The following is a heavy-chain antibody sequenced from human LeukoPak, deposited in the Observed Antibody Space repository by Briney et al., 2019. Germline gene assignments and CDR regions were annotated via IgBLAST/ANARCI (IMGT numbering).Heavy chain of an antibody. V-gene: IGHV3-23*01. CDR1: GFTFSSYA. CDR2: IRGSGGST. J-gene: IGHJ4*02. CDR3: AKGGYTYYYDSSGYEFDY. D-gene: IGHD3-22*01. Sequence: PGGSLRLSCAASGFTFSSYAMSWVRQAPGKGREGVSAIRGSGGSTYYADSVKGRFTISKDNSKNTLYLQRNSLRAEDTAVYYCAKGGYTYYYDSSGYEFDYWGQGTLVTVSS.